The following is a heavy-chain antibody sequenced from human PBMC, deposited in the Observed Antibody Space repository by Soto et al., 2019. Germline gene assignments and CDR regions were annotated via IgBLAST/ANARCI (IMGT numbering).Heavy chain of an antibody. Sequence: SETLSLTCAVSAGSISSNNWWSCVRKPPGKGREWIGELYHSGSTNYKPSLKSRVTIRVDKPKNQFSLKLSSVTAADTAVYYCATYSDAFDIWGQGTMVTVSS. D-gene: IGHD2-21*01. CDR3: ATYSDAFDI. J-gene: IGHJ3*02. CDR1: AGSISSNNW. CDR2: LYHSGST. V-gene: IGHV4-4*02.